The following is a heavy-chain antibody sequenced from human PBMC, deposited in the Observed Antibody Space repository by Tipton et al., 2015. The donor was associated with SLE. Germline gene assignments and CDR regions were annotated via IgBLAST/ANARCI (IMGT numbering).Heavy chain of an antibody. V-gene: IGHV4-39*07. CDR3: ARHLATRADYGDYINVFDS. CDR2: IYYSGNT. CDR1: GGSISGNNFY. D-gene: IGHD4-17*01. J-gene: IGHJ4*02. Sequence: TLSLTCTVSGGSISGNNFYWGWIRQAPGKGLEWIGSIYYSGNTYYNPSLKTRVTISLDTSKKQFSLKLTSVTAADTAGYYCARHLATRADYGDYINVFDSWGQGTLVTVSS.